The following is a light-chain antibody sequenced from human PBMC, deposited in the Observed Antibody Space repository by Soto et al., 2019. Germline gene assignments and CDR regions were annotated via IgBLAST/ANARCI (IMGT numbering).Light chain of an antibody. Sequence: EIVMTQSPATLSVSPGDRVTLSCRASQRISNSLAWYQQKPGQAPRLLIHSTYTTATDVPASFSGSGSGTDFTLTITRLQSEDFAVYYCQQYYNWPRTFGQGTRVEIQ. J-gene: IGKJ1*01. CDR1: QRISNS. CDR2: STY. V-gene: IGKV3-15*01. CDR3: QQYYNWPRT.